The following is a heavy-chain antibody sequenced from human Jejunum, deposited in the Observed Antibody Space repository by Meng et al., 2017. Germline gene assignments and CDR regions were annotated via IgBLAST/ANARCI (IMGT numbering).Heavy chain of an antibody. CDR2: IYSSGST. CDR1: NGSMTDYY. J-gene: IGHJ4*02. Sequence: SETLSLTCTVSNGSMTDYYWSWVRQTPGKGLEWIGYIYSSGSTKYNPSLKSRVTISVDTSKNQFSLKLDSVTAADTAAYYCARARSLTIWGQGTLVTVSS. D-gene: IGHD2-2*01. CDR3: ARARSLTI. V-gene: IGHV4-59*01.